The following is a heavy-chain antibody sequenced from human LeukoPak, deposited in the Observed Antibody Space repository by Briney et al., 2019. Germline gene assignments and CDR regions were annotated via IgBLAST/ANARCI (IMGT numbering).Heavy chain of an antibody. Sequence: PGGSLRLSCAASGFTFSSYAMSWVRQAPGKGLEWVSAISDSGGSTYYADSVKGRFTIARDNSHNTLYLQMNSLRVDDTAVYYCVRDIPGTTVPWGQGTLVTVSS. CDR2: ISDSGGST. V-gene: IGHV3-23*01. CDR1: GFTFSSYA. CDR3: VRDIPGTTVP. J-gene: IGHJ5*02. D-gene: IGHD1-1*01.